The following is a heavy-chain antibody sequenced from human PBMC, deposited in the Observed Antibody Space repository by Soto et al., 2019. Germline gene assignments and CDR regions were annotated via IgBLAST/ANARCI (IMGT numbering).Heavy chain of an antibody. CDR1: GYSFTSYW. CDR3: ARHYLDDYGDYYYYYYGMDV. J-gene: IGHJ6*02. D-gene: IGHD4-17*01. CDR2: IYPGDSDT. V-gene: IGHV5-51*01. Sequence: PGESLKISCKGSGYSFTSYWIGWVRQMPGKGLEWMGIIYPGDSDTRYSPSFQGQVTISADKSISTAYLQWSSLKASDTAMYYCARHYLDDYGDYYYYYYGMDVWGQGTTVIVS.